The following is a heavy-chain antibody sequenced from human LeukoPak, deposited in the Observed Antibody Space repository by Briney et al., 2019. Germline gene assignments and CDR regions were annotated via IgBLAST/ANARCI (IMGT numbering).Heavy chain of an antibody. CDR1: GFTFDSYA. CDR3: AKVHGSGSYRFDF. Sequence: GGSLRLSCEGSGFTFDSYAMSWVRQSPGMGLEWVSAVTGTGGNTYHADSVKDRFTISRDNSKNTVYLQMNSLRAEDTAIYYCAKVHGSGSYRFDFWGQGTLVTVSS. D-gene: IGHD3-10*01. CDR2: VTGTGGNT. V-gene: IGHV3-23*01. J-gene: IGHJ4*02.